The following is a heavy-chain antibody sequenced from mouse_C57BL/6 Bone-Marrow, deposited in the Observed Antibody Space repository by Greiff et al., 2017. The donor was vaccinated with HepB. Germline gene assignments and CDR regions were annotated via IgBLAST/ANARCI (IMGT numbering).Heavy chain of an antibody. J-gene: IGHJ4*01. CDR1: GYTFTDYY. Sequence: EVQLQQSGPELVKPGASVKISCKASGYTFTDYYMNWVKQSHGKSLEWIGDINPNNGGTSYNQKFKGKATLTVDKSSSTAYMELRSLTSEDSAVYYCARGSSCMDYWGQGTSVTVSS. D-gene: IGHD1-1*01. CDR2: INPNNGGT. V-gene: IGHV1-26*01. CDR3: ARGSSCMDY.